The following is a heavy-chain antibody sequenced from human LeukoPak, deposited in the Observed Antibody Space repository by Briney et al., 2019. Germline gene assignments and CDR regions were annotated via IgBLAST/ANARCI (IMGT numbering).Heavy chain of an antibody. J-gene: IGHJ5*02. V-gene: IGHV3-30*02. CDR1: GFTFSSYG. Sequence: GGSLRLSCAASGFTFSSYGMHWVRQAPGKGLEWVAVIWYGGSNKYYADSVKGRFTISRDNSKNTLYLQMNSLRAEDTAVYYCAKEARPYTYYDILTAANWFDPWGQGTLVTVSS. CDR2: IWYGGSNK. D-gene: IGHD3-9*01. CDR3: AKEARPYTYYDILTAANWFDP.